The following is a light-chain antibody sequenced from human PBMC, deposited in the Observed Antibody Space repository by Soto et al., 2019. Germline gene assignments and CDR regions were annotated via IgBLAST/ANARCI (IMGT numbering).Light chain of an antibody. CDR2: KAS. CDR1: QSISSW. CDR3: QQYNTYAWA. Sequence: DIQMTQSPSTLSASVGDRVTITCRASQSISSWLAWYQQKQGKAPKLLIYKASILQSGVPSRFSGSGSGTEFTLTITGLQPDDFATYYCQQYNTYAWAFGQGTKVEIK. V-gene: IGKV1-5*03. J-gene: IGKJ1*01.